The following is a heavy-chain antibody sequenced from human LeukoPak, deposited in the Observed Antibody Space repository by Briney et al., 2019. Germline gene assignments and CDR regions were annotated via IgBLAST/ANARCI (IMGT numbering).Heavy chain of an antibody. Sequence: ASETLSLTCTVSGASISTYYWSWIRQPPGKGLEWIGYIYYSGSTNYNPSLKSRVTISLDTSKNQFSLRLRSVTAADTAIYYCARDQTRDSSGYFEAFDIWGQRTKVTVSS. CDR2: IYYSGST. CDR1: GASISTYY. CDR3: ARDQTRDSSGYFEAFDI. J-gene: IGHJ3*02. V-gene: IGHV4-59*01. D-gene: IGHD3-22*01.